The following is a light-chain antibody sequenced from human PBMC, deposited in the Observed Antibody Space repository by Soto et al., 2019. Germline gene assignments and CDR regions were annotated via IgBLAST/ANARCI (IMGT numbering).Light chain of an antibody. Sequence: DIQMTQSPSSLSASVGDRVTITCRASQSISSYLNWYQQKPGKAPNLLIYAASSLQSGVPSRFSGSGSGTDSTLTISSLQPEDFATYYCQQSYSTPRFGQGTKVDIK. V-gene: IGKV1-39*01. CDR3: QQSYSTPR. J-gene: IGKJ1*01. CDR1: QSISSY. CDR2: AAS.